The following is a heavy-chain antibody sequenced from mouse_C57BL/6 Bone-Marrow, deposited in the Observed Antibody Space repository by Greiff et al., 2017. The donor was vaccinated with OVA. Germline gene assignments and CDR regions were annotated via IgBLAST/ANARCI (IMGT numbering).Heavy chain of an antibody. D-gene: IGHD1-1*01. Sequence: EVKVVESGGGLVQPGESLKLSCESNEYEFPSHDMSWVRKTPEKRLELVAAINSDGGSTYYPDTMERRFIISRDNTKKTLYLQMSSLRSEDTALDYCARLAYYGAMDYWGQGTSVTVSS. CDR1: EYEFPSHD. CDR2: INSDGGST. CDR3: ARLAYYGAMDY. V-gene: IGHV5-2*01. J-gene: IGHJ4*01.